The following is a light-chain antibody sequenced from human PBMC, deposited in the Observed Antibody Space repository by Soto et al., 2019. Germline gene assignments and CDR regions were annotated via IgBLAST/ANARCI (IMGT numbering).Light chain of an antibody. CDR3: QQYGSSPGT. CDR2: GAS. CDR1: QSVSSSY. J-gene: IGKJ1*01. V-gene: IGKV3-20*01. Sequence: EIVLTQSACALSLSPGERATLSCRASQSVSSSYLAWYQQKPGQAPRLLIYGASSRATGIPDRFSGSGSGTDFTLTISRLEPEDFAVYYCQQYGSSPGTFGQGTKVDIK.